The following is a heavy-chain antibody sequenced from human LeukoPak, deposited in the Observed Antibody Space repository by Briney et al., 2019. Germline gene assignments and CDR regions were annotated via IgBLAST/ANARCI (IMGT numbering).Heavy chain of an antibody. V-gene: IGHV4-61*05. Sequence: PSETLSLTCTVSGGSISSTSYCWAWIRQPPGKGLEWIGNIYYSASTNYNPSLKSRVTISVDTSKNQCSLRLSSVTAADTAVYYCARGGDPHYGMDVWGQGTTVTVSS. CDR3: ARGGDPHYGMDV. J-gene: IGHJ6*02. D-gene: IGHD2-21*01. CDR1: GGSISSTSYC. CDR2: IYYSAST.